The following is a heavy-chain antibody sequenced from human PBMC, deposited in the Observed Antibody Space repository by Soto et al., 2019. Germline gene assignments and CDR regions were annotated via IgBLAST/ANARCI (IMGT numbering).Heavy chain of an antibody. D-gene: IGHD3-22*01. CDR1: GGSISSGGYY. J-gene: IGHJ4*02. CDR2: IYYSGST. V-gene: IGHV4-31*03. CDR3: ARNHPAMIVSYYFDY. Sequence: KASETLSLTCTVSGGSISSGGYYWSWIRQHPGKGLEWIGYIYYSGSTYYNPSLKSRVTISVDTSKNQFSLKLSSVTAADTAVYYCARNHPAMIVSYYFDYWGQGTLVTVSS.